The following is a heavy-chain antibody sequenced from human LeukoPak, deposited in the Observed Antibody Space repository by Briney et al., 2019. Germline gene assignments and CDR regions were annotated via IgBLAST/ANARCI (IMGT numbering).Heavy chain of an antibody. Sequence: SQTLSLTCAISGDSVSSNSAAWNWIRQSPSRGLEWLGRTYYRSKWYNDYAVSVKSRITINPDTSKNQFSLKLSSVTAADTAVYYCTKSSAEAFDIWGQGTMVTVSS. J-gene: IGHJ3*02. CDR2: TYYRSKWYN. D-gene: IGHD3-3*01. CDR3: TKSSAEAFDI. CDR1: GDSVSSNSAA. V-gene: IGHV6-1*01.